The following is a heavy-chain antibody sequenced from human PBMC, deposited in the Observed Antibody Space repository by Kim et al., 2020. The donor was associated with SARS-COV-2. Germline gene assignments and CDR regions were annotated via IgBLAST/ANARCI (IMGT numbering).Heavy chain of an antibody. CDR1: GVSINSGGYY. CDR2: IYYSGST. J-gene: IGHJ6*02. D-gene: IGHD3-10*01. V-gene: IGHV4-31*03. CDR3: ARVLGPGSDFVYYYGMDV. Sequence: SETLSLTCIVSGVSINSGGYYWSWIRQHPREGLEWIGYIYYSGSTYYSPSLKSRLTISVDTSKNRFSLKLRSVTAADTAIYYCARVLGPGSDFVYYYGMDVWGQGTTVTVSS.